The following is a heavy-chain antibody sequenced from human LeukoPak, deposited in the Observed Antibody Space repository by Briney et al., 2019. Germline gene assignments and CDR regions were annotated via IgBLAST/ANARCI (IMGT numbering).Heavy chain of an antibody. D-gene: IGHD2-2*01. J-gene: IGHJ6*02. CDR3: ARVWKDIVVVPAASGMDV. CDR1: GYTFTSYA. V-gene: IGHV1-3*01. CDR2: INAGNGNT. Sequence: ASVKVSCKASGYTFTSYAMHWVRQAPGQRLEWTGWINAGNGNTKYSQKFQGRVTITRDTSASTAYMELSSLRSEDTAVYYCARVWKDIVVVPAASGMDVWGQGTTVTVSS.